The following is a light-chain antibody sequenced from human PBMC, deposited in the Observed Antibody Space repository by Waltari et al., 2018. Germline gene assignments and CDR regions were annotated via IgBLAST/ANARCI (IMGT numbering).Light chain of an antibody. J-gene: IGLJ2*01. CDR3: NSRDSSGNHQVV. Sequence: SSELTQDPAVSVALGQTVRITCQGDSLRSYYASWYQQKPGQAPVLVIYGKNNRPSGIPGRFSGSSSGNTASLTITGAQAEDEAVYYCNSRDSSGNHQVVFGGGTKLTVL. V-gene: IGLV3-19*01. CDR1: SLRSYY. CDR2: GKN.